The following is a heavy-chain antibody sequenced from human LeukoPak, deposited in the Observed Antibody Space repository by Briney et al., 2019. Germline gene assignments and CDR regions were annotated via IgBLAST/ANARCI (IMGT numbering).Heavy chain of an antibody. CDR3: AREPAAGADRYYMDV. CDR1: GFTFSSYS. Sequence: QSGGSLRLSCAASGFTFSSYSMNWVRQAPGKGLEWVSYISSSSSTIYYADSVKGRFTISRDNAKNSLYLQMNSLRAEDTAVYYCAREPAAGADRYYMDVWGKGTTVTVSS. V-gene: IGHV3-48*01. D-gene: IGHD3-10*01. J-gene: IGHJ6*03. CDR2: ISSSSSTI.